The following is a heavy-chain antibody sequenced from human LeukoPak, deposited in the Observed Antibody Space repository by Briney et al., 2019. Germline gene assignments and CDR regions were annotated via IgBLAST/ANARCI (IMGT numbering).Heavy chain of an antibody. Sequence: ASVTVSCKASGYTFTSYGIGWVQQAPGQGLEWMGWISAYNGNTNYAQKLQGRVTMTTDTSTSTAYMELRSLRSDDTAVYYCARASVYYDFWSGYYTGDYWGQGTLVTVSS. V-gene: IGHV1-18*01. J-gene: IGHJ4*02. CDR2: ISAYNGNT. CDR1: GYTFTSYG. CDR3: ARASVYYDFWSGYYTGDY. D-gene: IGHD3-3*01.